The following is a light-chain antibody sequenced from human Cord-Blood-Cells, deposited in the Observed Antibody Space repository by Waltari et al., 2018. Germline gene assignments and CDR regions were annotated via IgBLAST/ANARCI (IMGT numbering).Light chain of an antibody. CDR2: DAS. Sequence: IVLTQSPAALSLSPGERATLSCRASQSVSSYLAWYQQKPGQAPRLLIYDASNSATGIPARFSGSGSGTDFTLTISSLEPEDFAVYYCQQRSNWPLFTFGPGTKVDIK. CDR3: QQRSNWPLFT. V-gene: IGKV3-11*01. CDR1: QSVSSY. J-gene: IGKJ3*01.